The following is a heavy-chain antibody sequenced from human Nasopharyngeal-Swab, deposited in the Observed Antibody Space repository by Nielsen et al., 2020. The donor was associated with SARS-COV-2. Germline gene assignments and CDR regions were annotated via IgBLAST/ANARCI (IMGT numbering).Heavy chain of an antibody. CDR1: GFTFSSYA. CDR3: AKPDKGTHDH. V-gene: IGHV3-23*01. Sequence: GESLKISCAASGFTFSSYAMSWVRQAPGKGLEWVSAISGSGGSTYYADSVKGRFTISRDNSKNTLYLQMNSLRAEDTVVYYCAKPDKGTHDHWGQGTLVTVSS. D-gene: IGHD1-1*01. CDR2: ISGSGGST. J-gene: IGHJ4*02.